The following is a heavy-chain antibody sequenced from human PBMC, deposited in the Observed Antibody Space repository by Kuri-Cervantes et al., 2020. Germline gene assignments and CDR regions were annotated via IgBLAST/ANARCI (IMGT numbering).Heavy chain of an antibody. D-gene: IGHD3-9*01. J-gene: IGHJ4*02. V-gene: IGHV3-11*04. CDR2: NSCGSSI. Sequence: GESLKISCAASGFTFSDYYMSCNSCGSSIYYADSVKGRFTISRDNAKNTLYLQMNSLRAEDTAVYYCARDPGYDILTGYLFDYWGQGTLVTVSS. CDR3: ARDPGYDILTGYLFDY. CDR1: GFTFSDYY.